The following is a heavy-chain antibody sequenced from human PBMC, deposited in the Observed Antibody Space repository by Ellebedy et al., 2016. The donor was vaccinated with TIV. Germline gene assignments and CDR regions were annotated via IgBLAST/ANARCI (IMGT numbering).Heavy chain of an antibody. D-gene: IGHD3-10*01. CDR2: IYYSGST. V-gene: IGHV4-39*01. CDR1: GGSISSSSYY. Sequence: SETLSLXXTVSGGSISSSSYYWGWIRQPPGKGLEWIGSIYYSGSTYYNPSLKSRVTISVDTSKNQFSLKLSSVTAADTAVYYCARRYGSGSYHDYWGQGTLVTVSS. CDR3: ARRYGSGSYHDY. J-gene: IGHJ4*02.